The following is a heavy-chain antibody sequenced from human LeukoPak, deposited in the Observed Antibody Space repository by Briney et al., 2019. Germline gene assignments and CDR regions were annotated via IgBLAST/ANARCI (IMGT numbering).Heavy chain of an antibody. D-gene: IGHD1-1*01. J-gene: IGHJ3*01. CDR1: GGSISSYY. V-gene: IGHV4-59*01. CDR3: AGDVMSTALDAFDV. CDR2: VYYSGST. Sequence: SETLSLTCTVSGGSISSYYWSWIRQPPGKGLEWIGYVYYSGSTNYNPSLKSRVTISVDTSENQFSLKLSSMTAADTAVYYCAGDVMSTALDAFDVWGQGTMVTVSS.